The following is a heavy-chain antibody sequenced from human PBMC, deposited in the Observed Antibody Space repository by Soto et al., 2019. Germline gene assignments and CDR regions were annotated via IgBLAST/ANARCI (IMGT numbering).Heavy chain of an antibody. CDR1: GGSFSGYY. D-gene: IGHD2-8*01. Sequence: QVQLQQWGAGLLKPSETLSLTCAVYGGSFSGYYWCWIRQHPGKGLEWMGEINHSGSTNYNPSLKSRVTISVDTSKNQFSLKLSSVTAADTAVYYCARVGVLMVYAKASVNWFDPWGQGTLVTVSS. J-gene: IGHJ5*02. V-gene: IGHV4-34*01. CDR2: INHSGST. CDR3: ARVGVLMVYAKASVNWFDP.